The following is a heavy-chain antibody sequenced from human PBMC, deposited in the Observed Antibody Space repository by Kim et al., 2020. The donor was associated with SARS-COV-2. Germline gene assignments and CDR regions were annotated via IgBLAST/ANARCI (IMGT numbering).Heavy chain of an antibody. CDR1: GYTFTSYA. J-gene: IGHJ2*01. D-gene: IGHD3-10*01. CDR2: INTNTGNP. V-gene: IGHV7-4-1*02. CDR3: ARLLTMVRDQIAVWYFDL. Sequence: ASVKVSCKASGYTFTSYAMNWVRQAPGQGLEWIGWINTNTGNPTYAQGFTGQFVFSFDTSVSTAYLQISSLKAEDTAVYYVARLLTMVRDQIAVWYFDLWGRGTLVRVSS.